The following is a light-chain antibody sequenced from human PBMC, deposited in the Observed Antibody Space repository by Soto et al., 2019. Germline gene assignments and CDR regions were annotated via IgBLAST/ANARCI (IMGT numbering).Light chain of an antibody. CDR3: GTWDGSLSAGV. J-gene: IGLJ3*02. Sequence: QSVLTQPPSVSAAPGQKVTISCSGSSSNIGNNYVSWYQQLPRTAPKLLIYDNNKRPSGIPDRFSGSKSGTSATLGITGLQTGDEADYYCGTWDGSLSAGVFGGGTKLTVL. CDR2: DNN. V-gene: IGLV1-51*01. CDR1: SSNIGNNY.